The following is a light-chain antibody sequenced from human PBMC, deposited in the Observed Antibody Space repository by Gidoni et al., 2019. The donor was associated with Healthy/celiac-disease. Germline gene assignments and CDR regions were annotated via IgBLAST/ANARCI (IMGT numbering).Light chain of an antibody. CDR3: QQRSNWPLALT. CDR2: DAS. CDR1: QSVSSY. Sequence: IVLTQSPATLSLSPGERATLSCRASQSVSSYLAWYQQKPGQAPRLLLYDASNRATGIPARFSGSGSGTDFTLTISSLEPEDFAVYYCQQRSNWPLALTFGGGTKVEIK. J-gene: IGKJ4*01. V-gene: IGKV3-11*01.